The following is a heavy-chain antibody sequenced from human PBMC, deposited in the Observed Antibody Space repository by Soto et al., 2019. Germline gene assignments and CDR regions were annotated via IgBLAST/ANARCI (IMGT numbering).Heavy chain of an antibody. J-gene: IGHJ4*02. CDR3: AGHYIIAGFNY. CDR2: INSYNGET. CDR1: AFTLASFG. Sequence: ASVKVSCKASAFTLASFGFNWVRQAPGQGLEWMGRINSYNGETHYAQEFQGRVTMTTDTSTTTAYMELRNLRSDDTAMYFCAGHYIIAGFNYWGQGTLVTVSS. D-gene: IGHD2-2*02. V-gene: IGHV1-18*04.